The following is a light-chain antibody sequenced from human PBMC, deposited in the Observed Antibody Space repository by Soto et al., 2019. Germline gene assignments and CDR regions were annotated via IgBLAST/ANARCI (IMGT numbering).Light chain of an antibody. CDR3: NSYTGTSARYA. V-gene: IGLV2-14*03. CDR2: DVT. Sequence: QSVLTQPASASWSPGQSITISCTGTSSDADRYNYVSWYQQYPGRAPKLIIFDVTNRPSGVSPRFSGSKSPNTASLTISGLQAADEADYYCNSYTGTSARYAFGTGTKVTVL. CDR1: SSDADRYNY. J-gene: IGLJ1*01.